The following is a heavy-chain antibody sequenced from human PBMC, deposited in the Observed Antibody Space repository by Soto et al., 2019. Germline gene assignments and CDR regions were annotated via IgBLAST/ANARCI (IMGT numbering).Heavy chain of an antibody. CDR3: AREGSVTTVTTSEYYFDS. V-gene: IGHV1-69*12. CDR2: IIPIFGTA. CDR1: GGTFSSYA. D-gene: IGHD4-17*01. Sequence: QVQLVQSGAEVKKPGSSVKVSCKASGGTFSSYAISWVRQAPGQGLEWMGGIIPIFGTANYAQKFQGRGTITADESTSTAYMELSSLRSEDTAVYYCAREGSVTTVTTSEYYFDSWGQGTLVTLSS. J-gene: IGHJ4*02.